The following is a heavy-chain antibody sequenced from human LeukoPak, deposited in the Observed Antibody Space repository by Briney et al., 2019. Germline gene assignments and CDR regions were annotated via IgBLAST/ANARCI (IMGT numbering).Heavy chain of an antibody. V-gene: IGHV1-2*06. D-gene: IGHD3-10*01. CDR1: GYTFTGYY. CDR3: ARARFGEAANWFDP. J-gene: IGHJ5*02. Sequence: ASVKVSCKASGYTFTGYYMHWVRQAPGQGLEWMGRINPNSGDTNYAQKFQGRVTMTRDTSISTAYMELSRLRSDDTAVYYCARARFGEAANWFDPWGQGTLVTVSS. CDR2: INPNSGDT.